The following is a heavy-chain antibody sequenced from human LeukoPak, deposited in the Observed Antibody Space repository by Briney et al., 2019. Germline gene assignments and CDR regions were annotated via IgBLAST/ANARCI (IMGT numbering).Heavy chain of an antibody. CDR1: GFTFSSYA. V-gene: IGHV3-30*04. D-gene: IGHD3-3*01. CDR3: ARGAIFGVVITRSAFDI. J-gene: IGHJ3*02. CDR2: ISYDGSNK. Sequence: PGGSLRLSCAASGFTFSSYAMHWVRQAPGKGLEWVAVISYDGSNKYYADSVKGRFTISRDNSKNTLYLQMSSLRAEDTAVYYCARGAIFGVVITRSAFDIWGQGTMVTVSS.